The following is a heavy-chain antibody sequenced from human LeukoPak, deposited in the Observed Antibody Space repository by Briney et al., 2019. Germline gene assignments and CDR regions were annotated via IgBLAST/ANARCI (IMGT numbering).Heavy chain of an antibody. J-gene: IGHJ4*02. V-gene: IGHV1-24*01. CDR2: FDPEDGET. CDR1: GYTFTGYY. D-gene: IGHD3-22*01. Sequence: GASVKVSCKASGYTFTGYYMHWVRQAPGKGLEWMGGFDPEDGETIYAQKFQGRVTMTEDTSTDTAYMELSSLRSEDTAVYYCATVAFRSLMYYYDSSGYYHFDYWGQGTLVTVSS. CDR3: ATVAFRSLMYYYDSSGYYHFDY.